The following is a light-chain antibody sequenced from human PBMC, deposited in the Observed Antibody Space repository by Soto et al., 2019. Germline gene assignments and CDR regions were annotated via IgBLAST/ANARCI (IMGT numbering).Light chain of an antibody. CDR3: CSYAGSSPWHAV. CDR2: EGS. Sequence: QSALTQPASVSGSPGQSITISCTGTSSDVGSYNLVSWYQQHPGKAPKLMIYEGSKRPSGVSNRFSGSKSGSTASLTISGLQAEDEADYYCCSYAGSSPWHAVFGGGTQLTVL. CDR1: SSDVGSYNL. V-gene: IGLV2-23*01. J-gene: IGLJ7*01.